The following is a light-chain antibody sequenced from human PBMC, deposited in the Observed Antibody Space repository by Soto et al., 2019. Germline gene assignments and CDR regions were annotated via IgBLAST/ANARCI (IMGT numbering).Light chain of an antibody. CDR2: TAS. CDR1: QGIGYS. Sequence: IQMTESPSSVSASVGDRVTITCRASQGIGYSLACFQQKPGEATRLLIYTASSLHSGVPPRFSGSGSGTDFSLTISSLQPEEFATYSCQQGNSFALTFGGGTKVEIK. V-gene: IGKV1-12*01. J-gene: IGKJ4*01. CDR3: QQGNSFALT.